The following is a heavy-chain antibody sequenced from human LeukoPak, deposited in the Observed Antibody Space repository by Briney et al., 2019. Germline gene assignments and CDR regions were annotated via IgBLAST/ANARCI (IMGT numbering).Heavy chain of an antibody. Sequence: SETLSLTCTVSGGSITTSSYYWGWIRQPPGKGLEWIGSIYYTGSTNYNPSLKSRVTVSPDTYKNQFSLKLRSVTAADTAVYYCARDSYAQYSYEMSNWFDPWGQGTLVTVSS. CDR2: IYYTGST. CDR3: ARDSYAQYSYEMSNWFDP. D-gene: IGHD5-18*01. CDR1: GGSITTSSYY. V-gene: IGHV4-39*07. J-gene: IGHJ5*02.